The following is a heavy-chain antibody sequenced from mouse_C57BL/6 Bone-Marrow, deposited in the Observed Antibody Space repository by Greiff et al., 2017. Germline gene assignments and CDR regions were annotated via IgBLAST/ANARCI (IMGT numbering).Heavy chain of an antibody. V-gene: IGHV1-19*01. J-gene: IGHJ2*01. CDR2: INPYNGGT. CDR3: EREGYYYGSSPYYFDY. Sequence: EVQLQQSGPVLVKPGASVKMSCKASGYTFTDYYMNWVKQSHGKSLEWIGVINPYNGGTSYNQKFKGKATLTVDKSSSTAYMALNSLTSADSAVYYWEREGYYYGSSPYYFDYWGQGTTLTVSS. D-gene: IGHD1-1*01. CDR1: GYTFTDYY.